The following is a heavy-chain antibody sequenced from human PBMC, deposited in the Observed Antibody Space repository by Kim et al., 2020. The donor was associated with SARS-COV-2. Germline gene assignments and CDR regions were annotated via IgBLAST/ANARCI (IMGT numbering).Heavy chain of an antibody. J-gene: IGHJ6*02. CDR2: IYSGGST. CDR3: ARDRLLHCSSTSCYVEGYYYYYGMDV. V-gene: IGHV3-53*01. Sequence: GGSLRLSCAASGFTVSSNYMSWVRQAPGKGLEWVSVIYSGGSTYYADSVKGRFTISRDNSKNTLYLQMNSLRAEDTAVYYCARDRLLHCSSTSCYVEGYYYYYGMDVWGQGTTVTVSS. CDR1: GFTVSSNY. D-gene: IGHD2-2*01.